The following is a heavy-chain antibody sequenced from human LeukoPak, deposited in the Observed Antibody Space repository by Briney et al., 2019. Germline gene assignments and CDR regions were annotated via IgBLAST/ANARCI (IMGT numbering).Heavy chain of an antibody. CDR1: GFTFSSYG. V-gene: IGHV3-30*18. CDR2: ISYDGSNK. Sequence: GGSLRLSCAASGFTFSSYGMHWVRQAPGKGLEWVAVISYDGSNKYYADSVKGRFTISRDNSKNTLYLQMNSLRAEDTAVYYRAKDGGGSDSLSIDDGSSWYSFGYWGQGTLVTVSS. J-gene: IGHJ4*02. CDR3: AKDGGGSDSLSIDDGSSWYSFGY. D-gene: IGHD6-13*01.